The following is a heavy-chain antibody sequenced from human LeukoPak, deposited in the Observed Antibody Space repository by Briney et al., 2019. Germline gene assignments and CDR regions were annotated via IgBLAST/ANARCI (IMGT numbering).Heavy chain of an antibody. D-gene: IGHD4-17*01. Sequence: PGGSLRLSCSASGFTFSGYAMHWVRQAPGKGLEWVAVLSYDGSNNYYADSVKGRFTISRDNSKNTLYLQMNSLRAEDTAVYYCAKDASTVTLHADYWGQGTLVTVSS. CDR2: LSYDGSNN. CDR3: AKDASTVTLHADY. J-gene: IGHJ4*02. CDR1: GFTFSGYA. V-gene: IGHV3-30*04.